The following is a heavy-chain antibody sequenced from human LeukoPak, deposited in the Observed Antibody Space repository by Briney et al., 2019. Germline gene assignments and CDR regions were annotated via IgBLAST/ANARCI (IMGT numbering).Heavy chain of an antibody. CDR2: IYWNDDK. Sequence: SGPTLVKPTQTLTLTCTFSGCSLITSGVGVGWIRQPPGKALEWLALIYWNDDKRYSPSLKSRLTITKDTSKNQVVLTMTNMDPVDTATYYCAHRISSIFGVVLYNWFDPWGQGTLVTVSS. V-gene: IGHV2-5*01. D-gene: IGHD3-3*01. CDR1: GCSLITSGVG. J-gene: IGHJ5*02. CDR3: AHRISSIFGVVLYNWFDP.